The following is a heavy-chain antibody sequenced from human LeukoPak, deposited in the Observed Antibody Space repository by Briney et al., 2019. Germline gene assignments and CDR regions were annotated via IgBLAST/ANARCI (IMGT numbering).Heavy chain of an antibody. CDR1: GFTFSSYA. CDR3: AKGDSSGYLYYFDY. J-gene: IGHJ4*02. D-gene: IGHD3-22*01. CDR2: ISGSGGST. Sequence: GGSLTLSCAASGFTFSSYAMSWVRQAPGKGLEWVSAISGSGGSTYYADSVKGRFTISRDNSKNTLYLQMNSLRAEDTAVYYCAKGDSSGYLYYFDYWGQGTLVTVSS. V-gene: IGHV3-23*01.